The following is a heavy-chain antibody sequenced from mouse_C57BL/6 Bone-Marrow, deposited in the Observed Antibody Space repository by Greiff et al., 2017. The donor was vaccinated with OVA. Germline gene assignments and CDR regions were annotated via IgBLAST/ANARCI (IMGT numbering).Heavy chain of an antibody. CDR1: GYTFTSYG. V-gene: IGHV1-81*01. J-gene: IGHJ4*01. Sequence: LEESGAELARPGASVKLSCKASGYTFTSYGISWVKQRTGQGLEWIGEIYPRSGNTYYNEKFKGKATLTADKSSSTAYMELRSLTSEDSAVYFCARWLGRYAMDYWGQGTSVTVSS. CDR3: ARWLGRYAMDY. CDR2: IYPRSGNT. D-gene: IGHD4-1*01.